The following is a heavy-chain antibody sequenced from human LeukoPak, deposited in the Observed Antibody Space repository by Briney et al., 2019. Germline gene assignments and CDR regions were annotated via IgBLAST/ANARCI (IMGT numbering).Heavy chain of an antibody. D-gene: IGHD2-2*01. CDR2: IWSDGSNK. J-gene: IGHJ4*02. V-gene: IGHV3-33*01. CDR1: GFTFGSYG. Sequence: PGRSLRLSCAASGFTFGSYGMHWVRQAPGKGLEWVAVIWSDGSNKYYADSVKGRFTISRENSKNTLYLQMNSLRAEDTALYYCARDYCRSISCFDSWGQGTLVTVS. CDR3: ARDYCRSISCFDS.